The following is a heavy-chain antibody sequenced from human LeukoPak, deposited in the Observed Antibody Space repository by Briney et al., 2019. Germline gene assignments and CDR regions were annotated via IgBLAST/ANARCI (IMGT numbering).Heavy chain of an antibody. J-gene: IGHJ4*02. CDR3: ARGRGLGVVSPYFNY. D-gene: IGHD3-3*01. V-gene: IGHV3-53*01. CDR1: GFSVSNNY. CDR2: IYGDGRT. Sequence: GGSLRLSCVVSGFSVSNNYIIWVRQAPGNGLERVSVIYGDGRTSHSASVRGRFTISRDNSKNIVSLQMNNLRAEDTAVYYCARGRGLGVVSPYFNYWGQGTLVTVSS.